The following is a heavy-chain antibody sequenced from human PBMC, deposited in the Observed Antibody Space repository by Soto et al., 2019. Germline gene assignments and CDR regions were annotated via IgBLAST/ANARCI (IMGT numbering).Heavy chain of an antibody. Sequence: LRLSCAASGFTFSDYYMSWIRQAPGKGLEWVSYISSSGSTIYYADSVKGRFTISRDNAKNSLYLQMNSLRAEDTAVYYCASESRDYYYYGMDGWGQGTTGTVS. CDR3: ASESRDYYYYGMDG. CDR2: ISSSGSTI. CDR1: GFTFSDYY. J-gene: IGHJ6*02. V-gene: IGHV3-11*01.